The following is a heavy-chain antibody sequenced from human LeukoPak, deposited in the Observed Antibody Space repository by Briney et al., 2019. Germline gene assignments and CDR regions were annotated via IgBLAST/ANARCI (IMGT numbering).Heavy chain of an antibody. J-gene: IGHJ6*02. V-gene: IGHV4-61*01. Sequence: SETLSLTCTVSGDSFSSGSYYWSWIRQPPGKGLEWIGYIYYSGSTNYNPSLKSRVTISVDTSKNQFSLKLSSVTAADTAVYYCARLVVNAGYDFWSGYYRYYYYYGMDVWGQGTTVTVSS. D-gene: IGHD3-3*01. CDR1: GDSFSSGSYY. CDR3: ARLVVNAGYDFWSGYYRYYYYYGMDV. CDR2: IYYSGST.